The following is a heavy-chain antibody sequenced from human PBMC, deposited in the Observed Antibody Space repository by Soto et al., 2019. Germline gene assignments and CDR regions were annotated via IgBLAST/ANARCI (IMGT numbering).Heavy chain of an antibody. J-gene: IGHJ4*02. D-gene: IGHD7-27*01. Sequence: QVQLQESGPGLVKPSQTLSLTCTVSGGSISTVDYWWSWIRQSPDMGLEWIGHIYDGGRTYNNPSLDSRVTMSVDTSKSQLSLTLSSVSAADTAGYYCARGPSGDKVDSWGQGTLVTVSS. CDR1: GGSISTVDYW. V-gene: IGHV4-30-4*01. CDR3: ARGPSGDKVDS. CDR2: IYDGGRT.